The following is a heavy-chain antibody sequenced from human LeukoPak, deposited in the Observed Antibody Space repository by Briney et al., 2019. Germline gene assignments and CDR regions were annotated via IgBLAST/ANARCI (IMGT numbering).Heavy chain of an antibody. CDR3: SRGARKGDDYGGFFDY. V-gene: IGHV3-30*19. Sequence: GGSLRLSCAASGFTFSSYGMHWVRQAPGKGLEWVAVISYDGSNKYYADSVKGRFTISRDNSKNTLYLQMNSLRADDTAVYYCSRGARKGDDYGGFFDYWGQGTLVTV. J-gene: IGHJ4*02. CDR1: GFTFSSYG. CDR2: ISYDGSNK. D-gene: IGHD4-23*01.